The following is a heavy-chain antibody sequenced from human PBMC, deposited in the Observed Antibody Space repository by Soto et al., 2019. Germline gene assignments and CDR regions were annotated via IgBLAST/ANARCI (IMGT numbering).Heavy chain of an antibody. CDR1: GGSISSSSYY. J-gene: IGHJ4*02. CDR2: IYYSGST. D-gene: IGHD3-22*01. CDR3: ARQAGLYYDSSGYPF. V-gene: IGHV4-39*01. Sequence: TSETLSLTCTVSGGSISSSSYYWGWIRQPPGEGLEWIGSIYYSGSTYYNPSLKSRVTISVDTSKNQFSLKLSSVTAADTAVYYCARQAGLYYDSSGYPFWGQGTLVTVSS.